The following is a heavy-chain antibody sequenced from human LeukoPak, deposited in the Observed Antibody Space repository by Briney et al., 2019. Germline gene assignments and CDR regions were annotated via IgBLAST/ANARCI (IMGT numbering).Heavy chain of an antibody. D-gene: IGHD3-10*01. V-gene: IGHV3-48*03. J-gene: IGHJ4*02. CDR2: ISSSGSTI. CDR1: GFTFSSYE. Sequence: GGSLRLSCAASGFTFSSYEMNWVRQAPGKGLEWVSYISSSGSTIYYADSVKGRFTISRDNAKNSLYLQMNSLRAEDTAVHYCARVADNYYGSGSTDYWGQGTLVTVSS. CDR3: ARVADNYYGSGSTDY.